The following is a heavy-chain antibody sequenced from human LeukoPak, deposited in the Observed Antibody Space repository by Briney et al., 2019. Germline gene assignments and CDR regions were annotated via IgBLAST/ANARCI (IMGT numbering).Heavy chain of an antibody. CDR1: GYSFTSYH. CDR2: MNPNSGNT. D-gene: IGHD4-17*01. Sequence: GASVKVSCKASGYSFTSYHINWVRQATGQGLEWMGWMNPNSGNTGYAQKFQGRVTMTRNTSISTAYMELSSLRSEDTAVYYCARVSGVTTGDYWGQGTLVTVSS. V-gene: IGHV1-8*01. J-gene: IGHJ4*02. CDR3: ARVSGVTTGDY.